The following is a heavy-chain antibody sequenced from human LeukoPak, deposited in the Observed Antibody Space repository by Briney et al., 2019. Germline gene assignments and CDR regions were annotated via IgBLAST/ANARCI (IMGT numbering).Heavy chain of an antibody. Sequence: GGSLRLSCAASGFTFSSYAMHWVRQAPGKGLEWVAVISYDGSNKYYADSVKGRFTISRDNSKNTLYLQTNSLRAEDTAVYYCARDHLSSGYYYRVLWPIDYWGQGTLVTVSS. CDR1: GFTFSSYA. CDR2: ISYDGSNK. CDR3: ARDHLSSGYYYRVLWPIDY. J-gene: IGHJ4*02. D-gene: IGHD3-22*01. V-gene: IGHV3-30-3*01.